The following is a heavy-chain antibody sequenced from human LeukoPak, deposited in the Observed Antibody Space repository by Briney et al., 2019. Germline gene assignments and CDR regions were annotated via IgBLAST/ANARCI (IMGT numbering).Heavy chain of an antibody. CDR3: ARGAGSYPFDY. CDR1: GFTFSSYA. CDR2: ISYDGSNK. Sequence: GGSLRLSCAASGFTFSSYAMHWVRQAPGKGLEWGAVISYDGSNKYYADSVKGRFTISRDNSKNTLYLQMNSLRAEDTAVYYCARGAGSYPFDYWGQGTLVTVSS. D-gene: IGHD3-10*01. V-gene: IGHV3-30*04. J-gene: IGHJ4*02.